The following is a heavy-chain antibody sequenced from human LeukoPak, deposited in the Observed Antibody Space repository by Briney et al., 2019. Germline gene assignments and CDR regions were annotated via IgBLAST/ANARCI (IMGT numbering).Heavy chain of an antibody. D-gene: IGHD1-26*01. CDR3: ARHKQSGTYYDAFDI. CDR1: GGSIGSTTYY. Sequence: PSETLSLTCTVSGGSIGSTTYYWGWIRQPPGKELECIRSIYYSGSTYYNPSLKSRVTISLDTSKNQFSLKLSSVTAADTAVYYCARHKQSGTYYDAFDIWGQGTMVTVSS. J-gene: IGHJ3*02. V-gene: IGHV4-39*01. CDR2: IYYSGST.